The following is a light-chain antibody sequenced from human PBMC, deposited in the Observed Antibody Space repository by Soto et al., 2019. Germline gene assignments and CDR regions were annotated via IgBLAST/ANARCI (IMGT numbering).Light chain of an antibody. J-gene: IGKJ1*01. CDR2: AIS. V-gene: IGKV1-39*01. CDR3: QQSYSSPRT. CDR1: QSISTF. Sequence: DIEMTQSPSSLSAFVGDRVTITCRARQSISTFLRWYQQKPGKAPKLLIYAISTLHSGVPSRFSASGSGTEFTLTISSLQPEDFAIYYCQQSYSSPRTFGQGTKVEI.